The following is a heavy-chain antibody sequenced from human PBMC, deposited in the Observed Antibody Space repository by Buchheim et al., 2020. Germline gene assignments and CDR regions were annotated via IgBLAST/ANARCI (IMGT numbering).Heavy chain of an antibody. V-gene: IGHV3-23*01. D-gene: IGHD1-14*01. CDR2: GTFSGGIT. CDR3: AKDNGWNHNYFDY. Sequence: EVQLLESGGSLVQPGGSLRLSCVASGFTFDDYAMSWVRQAPGKGLEWVSGGTFSGGITDYADSVKGRFTISRDHSANPLFLQMNSLRAEDTAVYYCAKDNGWNHNYFDYWGQGTL. J-gene: IGHJ4*02. CDR1: GFTFDDYA.